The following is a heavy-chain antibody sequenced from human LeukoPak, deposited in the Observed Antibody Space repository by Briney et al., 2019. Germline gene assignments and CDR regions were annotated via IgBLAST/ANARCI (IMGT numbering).Heavy chain of an antibody. V-gene: IGHV1-69*05. CDR2: IIPIFGTA. CDR1: GGTFSSYA. D-gene: IGHD3-22*01. CDR3: ARDYYDSSGYYYGRSGDAFDI. Sequence: ASVKVSCKASGGTFSSYAISWVRQAPGQGLEWMGGIIPIFGTANYAQKFQGRVTITTDESTSTAYMELSSLRSEDTAVYYCARDYYDSSGYYYGRSGDAFDIWGQGTMVTVSS. J-gene: IGHJ3*02.